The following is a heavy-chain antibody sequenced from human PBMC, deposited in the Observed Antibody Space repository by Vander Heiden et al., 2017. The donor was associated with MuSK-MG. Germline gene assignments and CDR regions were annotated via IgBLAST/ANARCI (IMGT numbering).Heavy chain of an antibody. Sequence: QVQLVASGGGVVQPGRSLRLSCAASGFTFSTYALHWVRQAPGKGLEWVAVTSYDGSNDYFSESWKGRFTVSRDNSMNTLYLQMKSLITADTAVYFCARKNRGYSNGCFDYWGQGSLVNVSS. V-gene: IGHV3-30*04. J-gene: IGHJ4*02. D-gene: IGHD5-18*01. CDR3: ARKNRGYSNGCFDY. CDR1: GFTFSTYA. CDR2: TSYDGSND.